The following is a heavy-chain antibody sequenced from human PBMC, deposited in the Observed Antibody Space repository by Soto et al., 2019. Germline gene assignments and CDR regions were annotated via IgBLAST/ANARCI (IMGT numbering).Heavy chain of an antibody. CDR1: GGSISSYY. V-gene: IGHV4-59*01. CDR3: ARGSIAAAGIYY. J-gene: IGHJ4*02. CDR2: IYYSGST. D-gene: IGHD6-13*01. Sequence: QVQLQESGPGLVKPSETLSLTCTVSGGSISSYYWSWIRQPPGKGLERIGYIYYSGSTNYNPSLKSRVTISVNTSKNQFSLKLSSVTAADTGVYYCARGSIAAAGIYYWGQGTLVTVSS.